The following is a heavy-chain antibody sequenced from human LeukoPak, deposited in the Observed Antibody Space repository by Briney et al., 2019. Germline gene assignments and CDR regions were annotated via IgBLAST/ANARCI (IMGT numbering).Heavy chain of an antibody. D-gene: IGHD3-16*01. CDR2: IKQDGSEK. CDR1: GFTFSSYW. CDR3: ARRAVNWGSAFDI. V-gene: IGHV3-7*01. J-gene: IGHJ3*02. Sequence: GGSLGLSCAASGFTFSSYWMSWVRQAPGKGLEWVANIKQDGSEKYYVDSVKGRFTISRDNAKNSLYLQMNSLRAEDTAVYYCARRAVNWGSAFDIWGQGTEVTVSS.